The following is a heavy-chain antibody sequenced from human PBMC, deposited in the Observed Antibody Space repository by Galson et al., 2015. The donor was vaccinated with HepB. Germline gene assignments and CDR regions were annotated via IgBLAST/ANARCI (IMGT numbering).Heavy chain of an antibody. Sequence: SVKVSCKASGYTFTSYYMHWVRQAPGQGLEWMGIINPSGGSTSYAQKFQGRVTMTRDTSTSTVYMELSSLRSEDTDVYYCAREMYDILTGYYYYGMDVWGQGTTVTVSS. D-gene: IGHD3-9*01. J-gene: IGHJ6*02. V-gene: IGHV1-46*01. CDR3: AREMYDILTGYYYYGMDV. CDR1: GYTFTSYY. CDR2: INPSGGST.